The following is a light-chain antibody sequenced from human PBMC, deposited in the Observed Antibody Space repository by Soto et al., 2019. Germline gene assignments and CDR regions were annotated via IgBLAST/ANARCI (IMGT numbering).Light chain of an antibody. J-gene: IGKJ2*01. V-gene: IGKV1-39*01. CDR3: QQSYNIPYT. CDR2: ASF. Sequence: DIQMTQSPSSLSVSVRDRVTITCRASQSIATFLHWYQQKPGKAPKLLIYASFNLQSGVPSRFSGRGSGTDCTLTISSLQPEDFATYYCQQSYNIPYTFGQGTKLEIK. CDR1: QSIATF.